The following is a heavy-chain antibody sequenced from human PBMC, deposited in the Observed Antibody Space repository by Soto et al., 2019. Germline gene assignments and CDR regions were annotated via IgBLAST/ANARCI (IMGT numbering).Heavy chain of an antibody. CDR1: GFTFSSYG. V-gene: IGHV3-30*03. CDR2: ISYDGSSK. Sequence: GGSLRLSCAASGFTFSSYGMHWVRQAPGKGLEKVAVISYDGSSKYYADSVKGQFTISRDNAKNTLYLQMNSLRAVDKAVYYCATVGITAWYPAWGQGTQVTGSS. CDR3: ATVGITAWYPA. D-gene: IGHD1-20*01. J-gene: IGHJ5*02.